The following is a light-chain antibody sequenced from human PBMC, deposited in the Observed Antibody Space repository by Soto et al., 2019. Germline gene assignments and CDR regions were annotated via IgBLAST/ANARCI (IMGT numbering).Light chain of an antibody. CDR1: SSDVGNYNY. CDR3: TSYSRYRVLV. CDR2: MVS. J-gene: IGLJ3*02. V-gene: IGLV2-14*01. Sequence: QSVLTQPASVSGSPGQSITISCTGTSSDVGNYNYVSWYQQYPGRVPKLLIYMVSNRPSGVSNRFSGSKSGNTASLTISGLQAEDEADYYCTSYSRYRVLVFGGGTKVTVL.